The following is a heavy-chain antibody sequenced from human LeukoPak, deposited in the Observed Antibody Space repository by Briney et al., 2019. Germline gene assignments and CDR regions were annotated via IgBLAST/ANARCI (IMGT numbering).Heavy chain of an antibody. D-gene: IGHD6-6*01. CDR1: GYSFTSYW. J-gene: IGHJ3*02. CDR2: IYPGDSDT. CDR3: ARLGAGIAARRSAFDI. Sequence: GESLKISCKGSGYSFTSYWIGWVRQMPGKGLEWMGIIYPGDSDTRYSPSFQGQVTISADKSISTAYLQWSSLKASDTAMYSCARLGAGIAARRSAFDIWGQGTMVTVSS. V-gene: IGHV5-51*01.